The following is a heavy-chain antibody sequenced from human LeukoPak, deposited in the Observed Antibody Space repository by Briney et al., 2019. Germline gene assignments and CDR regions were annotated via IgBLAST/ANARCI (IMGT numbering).Heavy chain of an antibody. CDR2: IYSPGST. V-gene: IGHV3-66*01. CDR1: GVIVRTNY. Sequence: QAGGSLRLSCAASGVIVRTNYMSWVRQAPGKGLEWVSAIYSPGSTYYADSVRGRFTISRDKSSNTLYLQRNSLRAEDTAVYYCARDQGSSSGVFDYWGQGTLVTVSS. CDR3: ARDQGSSSGVFDY. J-gene: IGHJ4*02. D-gene: IGHD6-6*01.